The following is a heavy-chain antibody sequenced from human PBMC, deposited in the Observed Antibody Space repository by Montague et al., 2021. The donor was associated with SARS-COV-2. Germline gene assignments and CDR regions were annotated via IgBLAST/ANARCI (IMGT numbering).Heavy chain of an antibody. CDR2: IYYSGST. CDR1: GGSISTYY. V-gene: IGHV4-59*12. CDR3: ARDVYNAHQNYWYFDL. Sequence: SETLSLTCTVSGGSISTYYWSWIRQPPGKGLEWIGFIYYSGSTNYSPSLKSRVTISVDTSKNQFSLKLSSVTAADTAVYYCARDVYNAHQNYWYFDLWGRGTLVTVSS. J-gene: IGHJ2*01. D-gene: IGHD1-1*01.